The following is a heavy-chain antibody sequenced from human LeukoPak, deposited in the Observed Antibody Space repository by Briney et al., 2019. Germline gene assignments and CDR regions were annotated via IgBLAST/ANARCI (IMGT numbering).Heavy chain of an antibody. V-gene: IGHV1-2*02. CDR2: INPNSGGT. J-gene: IGHJ3*01. CDR3: ARERITIFGVDQDRAFDV. CDR1: GYTFTGQY. Sequence: GASVKVSCKASGYTFTGQYMHWVRQAPGQGLEWMGWINPNSGGTDYAQKFQGRVTMTRDTSISTAYMELSRLRSDDTAVYYCARERITIFGVDQDRAFDVWGQGTVVTVSS. D-gene: IGHD3-3*01.